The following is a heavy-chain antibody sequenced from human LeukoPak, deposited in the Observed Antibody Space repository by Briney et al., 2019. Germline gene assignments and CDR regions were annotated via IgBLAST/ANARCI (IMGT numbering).Heavy chain of an antibody. J-gene: IGHJ4*02. CDR3: ARDRRDSSGYYYVGY. D-gene: IGHD3-22*01. Sequence: SVKVSCKASGGTFSSYAISWVRQAPGQGLEWMGRIIPILGTANYAQKFQGRVTITADKSTSTAYMELSSLRSEDTAVYYCARDRRDSSGYYYVGYWGQGTLVTVSS. CDR1: GGTFSSYA. CDR2: IIPILGTA. V-gene: IGHV1-69*04.